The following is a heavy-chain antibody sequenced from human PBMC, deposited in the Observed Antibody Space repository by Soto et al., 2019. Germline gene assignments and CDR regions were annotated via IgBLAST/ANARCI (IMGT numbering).Heavy chain of an antibody. J-gene: IGHJ4*02. CDR1: GGSISSYY. Sequence: PSETLSLTCTVSGGSISSYYWSWIRQPPGKGLEWIGYIYYSGSTNYNPSLKSRVTISVDTSKNQFSLKLSPVTAADTAVYYCARAGEETYYYDSSGYYFDYWGQGTLVTVSS. D-gene: IGHD3-22*01. V-gene: IGHV4-59*01. CDR3: ARAGEETYYYDSSGYYFDY. CDR2: IYYSGST.